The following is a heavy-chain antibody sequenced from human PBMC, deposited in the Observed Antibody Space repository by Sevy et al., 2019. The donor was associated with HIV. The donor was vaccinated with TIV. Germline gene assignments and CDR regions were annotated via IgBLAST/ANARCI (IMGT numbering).Heavy chain of an antibody. CDR2: IKRKTDGGTT. CDR1: GFTFSNAW. J-gene: IGHJ3*02. CDR3: TTAPNIVLMVYAGYAFVGDI. Sequence: GGSLRLSCAASGFTFSNAWMSWVRQAPGKGLEWVGRIKRKTDGGTTDYAAPVKGRFTISRDDSKNTLYLQMNSLKTEDTAVYYCTTAPNIVLMVYAGYAFVGDIWGQWTMVTVSS. D-gene: IGHD2-8*01. V-gene: IGHV3-15*01.